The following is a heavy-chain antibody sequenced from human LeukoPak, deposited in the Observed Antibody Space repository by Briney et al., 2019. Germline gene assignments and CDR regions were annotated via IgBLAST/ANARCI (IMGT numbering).Heavy chain of an antibody. D-gene: IGHD2-2*01. CDR3: ASSIVVPGHY. CDR1: GFTFSSYW. CDR2: IGGDGTTT. J-gene: IGHJ4*02. Sequence: GGSLRLSCTAPGFTFSSYWMHWVRQAPGKGLVWVSHIGGDGTTTAYAGSVKGRFTISRDNAKNTLYLQMNSLRVEDTAVYYCASSIVVPGHYWGQGTLVTVSS. V-gene: IGHV3-74*01.